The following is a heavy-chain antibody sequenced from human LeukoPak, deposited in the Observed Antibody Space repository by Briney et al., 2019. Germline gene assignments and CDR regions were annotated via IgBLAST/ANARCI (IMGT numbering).Heavy chain of an antibody. CDR3: ARGPEAVGGEFDY. CDR2: MNPNSGNT. CDR1: GYTFTSYD. Sequence: ASVTVSCKASGYTFTSYDINWVRQATGQGLEWMGWMNPNSGNTGYAQKFQGRVTITRNTSISTAYMELSSLRSEDTAVYYCARGPEAVGGEFDYWGQGTLVTVSS. V-gene: IGHV1-8*03. D-gene: IGHD6-19*01. J-gene: IGHJ4*02.